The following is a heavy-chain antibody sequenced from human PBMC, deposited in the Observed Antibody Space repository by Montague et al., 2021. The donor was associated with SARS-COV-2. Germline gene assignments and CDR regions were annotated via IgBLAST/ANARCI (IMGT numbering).Heavy chain of an antibody. J-gene: IGHJ3*02. D-gene: IGHD3-22*01. Sequence: SETLSLTCTVSGGSISSSSYYWGWIRQPPGKGLEWIGSIYYSGSTYYNPSLKIRVTISVDTSKNQLSLTLSSVTAADTAVYYCASPTYYYDSSGSDAFDIWGQGTMVTVSS. CDR1: GGSISSSSYY. V-gene: IGHV4-39*01. CDR3: ASPTYYYDSSGSDAFDI. CDR2: IYYSGST.